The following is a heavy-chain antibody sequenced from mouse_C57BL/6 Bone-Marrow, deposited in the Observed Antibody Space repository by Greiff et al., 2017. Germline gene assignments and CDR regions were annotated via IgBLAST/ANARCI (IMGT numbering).Heavy chain of an antibody. CDR2: IDPSDSET. J-gene: IGHJ4*01. Sequence: QVQLQQPGAELVRPGSSVKLSCKASGYTFTSYWMHWVKQRPIQGLEWIGNIDPSDSETHYNQQFKDKATLTVDKSSSTAYMQLSSLSSEDSAVYYCERVDFDYYGSSWAMDYWGQGTSVTVSS. CDR3: ERVDFDYYGSSWAMDY. CDR1: GYTFTSYW. D-gene: IGHD1-1*01. V-gene: IGHV1-52*01.